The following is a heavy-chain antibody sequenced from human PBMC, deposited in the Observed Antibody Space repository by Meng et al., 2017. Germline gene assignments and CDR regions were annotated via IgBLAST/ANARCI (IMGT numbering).Heavy chain of an antibody. D-gene: IGHD4-17*01. Sequence: GESLKISCAASGFTFSSYGMHWVRQAPGKGLEWVAVIWYDGSKKYYADSVKGRFTISRDNSKNTLYLQMNSLRAEDTAVYYCARGGDDYGDYGYFQHWGQGTLVTVSS. CDR1: GFTFSSYG. CDR3: ARGGDDYGDYGYFQH. J-gene: IGHJ1*01. V-gene: IGHV3-33*01. CDR2: IWYDGSKK.